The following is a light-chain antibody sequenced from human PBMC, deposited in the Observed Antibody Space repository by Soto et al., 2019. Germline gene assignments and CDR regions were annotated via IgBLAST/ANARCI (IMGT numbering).Light chain of an antibody. CDR3: QQYGSSPLT. J-gene: IGKJ1*01. V-gene: IGKV3-20*01. CDR1: QSVSSTY. CDR2: DAS. Sequence: EIVLTQSPGTLSLSPGERATLSCRASQSVSSTYFAWYQQQPGQAPRLLIYDASSRATGIPDRFSGSGSGTDCTLTISRLEPEDFAVYYCQQYGSSPLTFGQGTKVEIK.